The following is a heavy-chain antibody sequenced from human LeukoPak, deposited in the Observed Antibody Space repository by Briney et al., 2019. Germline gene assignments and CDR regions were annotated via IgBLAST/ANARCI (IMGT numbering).Heavy chain of an antibody. J-gene: IGHJ4*02. D-gene: IGHD5-18*01. V-gene: IGHV3-30*04. CDR3: ARDENSYGRTPSFDY. Sequence: GGSLRLSCAASGFTFSSYAMHWVRQAPGKGLEWVAVISHDGSNKYYADSVKGRFTISRDNSKNTLYLQMNSLRAEDTAVYYCARDENSYGRTPSFDYWGQGTLVTVSS. CDR1: GFTFSSYA. CDR2: ISHDGSNK.